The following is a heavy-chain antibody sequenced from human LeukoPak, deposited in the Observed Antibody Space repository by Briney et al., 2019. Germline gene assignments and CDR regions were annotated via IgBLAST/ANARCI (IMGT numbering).Heavy chain of an antibody. CDR2: ISTDSYYT. D-gene: IGHD6-19*01. V-gene: IGHV3-23*01. CDR3: AKEHRGSGWYQWGYFDY. Sequence: GSLRLSSAASGFTLSSHAMSSVRQAPGKGLEWVSAISTDSYYTYYADSVQGRFTISRDNSKNTLYLQMNSLRAEDTAVYYCAKEHRGSGWYQWGYFDYWGQGTLVTVSS. CDR1: GFTLSSHA. J-gene: IGHJ4*02.